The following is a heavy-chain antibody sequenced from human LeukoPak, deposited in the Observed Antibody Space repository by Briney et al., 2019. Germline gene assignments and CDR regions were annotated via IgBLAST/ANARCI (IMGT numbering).Heavy chain of an antibody. CDR3: ARAKGIAVADL. CDR1: GFTFSSYA. Sequence: GGSLRLSCAASGFTFSSYAMSWVRQAPGKGLEWVSAISGSGGSTYYADSVKGRFTISRDNAKNSLYLQLNSLRAEDTALYYCARAKGIAVADLWGQGTLVTVSS. J-gene: IGHJ4*02. D-gene: IGHD6-19*01. CDR2: ISGSGGST. V-gene: IGHV3-23*01.